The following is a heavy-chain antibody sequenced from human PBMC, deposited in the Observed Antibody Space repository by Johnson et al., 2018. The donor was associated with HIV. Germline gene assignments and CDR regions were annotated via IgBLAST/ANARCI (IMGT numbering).Heavy chain of an antibody. V-gene: IGHV3-33*06. CDR3: AKSPVKDHGGNSGAVAI. CDR2: IWYDGNNK. Sequence: QEKLVESGGGVVQPGRSLRLSCAASGFTFSSYGMHWVRQAPGKGLEWVAVIWYDGNNKYYADSVKGRFTVSRANSKNTLYLQMNRPRAEDTAMYYCAKSPVKDHGGNSGAVAIWGQGTMVTFSS. CDR1: GFTFSSYG. D-gene: IGHD4-23*01. J-gene: IGHJ3*02.